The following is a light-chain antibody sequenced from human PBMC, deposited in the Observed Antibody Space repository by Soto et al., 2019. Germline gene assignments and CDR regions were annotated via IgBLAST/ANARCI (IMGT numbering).Light chain of an antibody. CDR1: GHSTYI. V-gene: IGKV1-33*01. Sequence: SSASASLGSSVKLTCTLSSGHSTYIIAWYQQKPGKAPKLLIYGASSLETGVPSRFSGSGSGTDFTFTISSLQPEDIATYYCQQCNNLPITFGQGTRLEIK. CDR2: GAS. CDR3: QQCNNLPIT. J-gene: IGKJ5*01.